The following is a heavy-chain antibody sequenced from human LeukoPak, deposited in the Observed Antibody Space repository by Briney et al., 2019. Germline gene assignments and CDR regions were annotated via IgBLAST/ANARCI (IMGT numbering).Heavy chain of an antibody. D-gene: IGHD6-19*01. J-gene: IGHJ4*02. Sequence: PSETLSLTCTVSGGTISSGGYYWSWIRQPPGKGLEWIGYIYHSGSTYYNPSLKSRVTISVDRSKNQFSLKLSSVTAADTAVYYCAREARWLEYYFDYWGQGTLVTVSS. CDR2: IYHSGST. CDR1: GGTISSGGYY. CDR3: AREARWLEYYFDY. V-gene: IGHV4-30-2*01.